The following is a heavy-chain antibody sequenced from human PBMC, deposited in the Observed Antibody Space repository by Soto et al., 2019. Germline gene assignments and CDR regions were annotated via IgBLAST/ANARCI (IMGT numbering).Heavy chain of an antibody. D-gene: IGHD3-10*01. CDR3: AKDSGEYYGFGY. CDR1: GFTFSSYG. V-gene: IGHV3-30*18. CDR2: ISYDGSNK. Sequence: GGSLRLSCAASGFTFSSYGMHWVRQAPGKGLEWVAVISYDGSNKYYADSVKGRFTISRDNSKNTLYLQMNSLRAEDTAVYYCAKDSGEYYGFGYWGQGTLVTVSS. J-gene: IGHJ4*02.